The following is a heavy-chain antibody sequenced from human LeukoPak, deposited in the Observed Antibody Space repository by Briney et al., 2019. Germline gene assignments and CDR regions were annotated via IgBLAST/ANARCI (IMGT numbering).Heavy chain of an antibody. J-gene: IGHJ4*02. CDR3: ARGGYYSNPPGY. CDR1: GGSIGSGDYY. CDR2: IYYSGST. V-gene: IGHV4-30-4*08. D-gene: IGHD4-11*01. Sequence: SETLSLTCTVSGGSIGSGDYYWSWIRQPPGKGLEWIGYIYYSGSTYYNPSLKSRVTISVDTSKNQFSLKLSSVTAADTAVYYCARGGYYSNPPGYWGQGTLVTVSS.